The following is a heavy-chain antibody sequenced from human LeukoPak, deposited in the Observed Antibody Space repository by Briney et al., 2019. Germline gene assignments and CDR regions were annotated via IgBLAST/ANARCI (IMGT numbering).Heavy chain of an antibody. J-gene: IGHJ4*02. Sequence: SQTLSLTCTVSGDSISSGGYYWSWIRQHPGKGLEWIGYIYYSGSTYYNPSLKSRVTISVDTSKNQFSLKLSSVTAADTAVYYCARDGVTKGWLRLERDWGQGTLVTVSS. D-gene: IGHD5-12*01. CDR1: GDSISSGGYY. CDR2: IYYSGST. V-gene: IGHV4-31*03. CDR3: ARDGVTKGWLRLERD.